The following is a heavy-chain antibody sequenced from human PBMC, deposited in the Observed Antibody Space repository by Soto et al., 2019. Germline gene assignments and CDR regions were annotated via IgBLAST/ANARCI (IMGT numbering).Heavy chain of an antibody. V-gene: IGHV4-61*01. J-gene: IGHJ6*02. D-gene: IGHD1-7*01. CDR2: IYYSGST. CDR3: ARDKQELSYYYYGMDV. Sequence: SETLSLTCTVSGGSVSSGSYYWSWIRQPPGKGLEWIGYIYYSGSTNYNPSLKSRVTISVDTSKNQFSLKLSSVTAADTAVYYCARDKQELSYYYYGMDVWGQGTTVTVSS. CDR1: GGSVSSGSYY.